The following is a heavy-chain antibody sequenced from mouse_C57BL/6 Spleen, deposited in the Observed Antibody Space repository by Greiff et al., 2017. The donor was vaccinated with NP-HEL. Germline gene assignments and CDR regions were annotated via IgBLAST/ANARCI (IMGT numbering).Heavy chain of an antibody. CDR2: IYPGDGDT. CDR1: GYAFSSSW. D-gene: IGHD4-1*01. Sequence: QVHVKQSGPELVKPGASVKISCKASGYAFSSSWMNWVKQRPGKGLEWIGRIYPGDGDTNYNGKFKGKATLTADKSSSTAYMQLSSLTSEDSAVYFCARSPGTWYFDVWGTGTTVTVSS. V-gene: IGHV1-82*01. CDR3: ARSPGTWYFDV. J-gene: IGHJ1*03.